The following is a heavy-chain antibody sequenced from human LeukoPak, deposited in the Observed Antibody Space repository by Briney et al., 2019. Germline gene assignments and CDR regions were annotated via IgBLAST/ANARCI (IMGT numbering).Heavy chain of an antibody. CDR1: GFTFKNYA. D-gene: IGHD3-22*01. J-gene: IGHJ5*02. CDR2: ISGDAVIS. Sequence: GGSLRLSCAASGFTFKNYAMNWVRQSPGQGLEWVSTISGDAVISLYAASVKGRFTVSRDNSKNIVFLQMNNLRAEDTAVYYCAKKDSGGSYNWFDPWGQGTLVTVSS. CDR3: AKKDSGGSYNWFDP. V-gene: IGHV3-23*01.